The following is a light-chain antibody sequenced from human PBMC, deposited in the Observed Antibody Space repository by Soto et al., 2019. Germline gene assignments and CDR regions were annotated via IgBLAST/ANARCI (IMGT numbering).Light chain of an antibody. J-gene: IGLJ1*01. CDR3: NSYSSTSFYV. CDR1: GSDIATFNY. CDR2: QVT. V-gene: IGLV2-14*01. Sequence: QSVLAQPASMSGSPGQSITISCTGSGSDIATFNYVSWYQQHPGKAPKLLIYQVTSRASGVSHRFSGSKSGNTAALTISGLQPEDEAEYYCNSYSSTSFYVFGTGTKVTVL.